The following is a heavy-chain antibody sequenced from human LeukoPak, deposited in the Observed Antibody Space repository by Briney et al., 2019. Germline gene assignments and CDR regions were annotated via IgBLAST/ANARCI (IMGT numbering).Heavy chain of an antibody. CDR3: AREAGGYSGYDYYFDY. V-gene: IGHV4-34*01. CDR2: INHSGST. Sequence: SETLSLTCAVYGGSFSGYYWSWIRQPPGKGLEWIGEINHSGSTNYNPSLKSRVTISVDTSKNQFSLKLSSVTAADTAVYYCAREAGGYSGYDYYFDYWGQGTLATVSS. CDR1: GGSFSGYY. J-gene: IGHJ4*02. D-gene: IGHD5-12*01.